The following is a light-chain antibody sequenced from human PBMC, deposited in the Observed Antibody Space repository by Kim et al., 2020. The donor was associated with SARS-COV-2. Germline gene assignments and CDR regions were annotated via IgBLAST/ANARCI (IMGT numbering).Light chain of an antibody. CDR1: QSVRNK. V-gene: IGKV3-15*01. CDR2: DAS. Sequence: SVSPGARASLPFRASQSVRNKLAWYQQKPAQAPRLLISDASTRATDIPARFSGSGSGTEFTLTIGSLQSEDFAVYYCQQYYNWVTFGQGTRLEIK. J-gene: IGKJ5*01. CDR3: QQYYNWVT.